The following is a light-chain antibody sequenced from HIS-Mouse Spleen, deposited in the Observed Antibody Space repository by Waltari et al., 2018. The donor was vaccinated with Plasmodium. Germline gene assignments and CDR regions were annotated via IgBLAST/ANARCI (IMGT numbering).Light chain of an antibody. CDR3: QQLNSYPLT. Sequence: AINLTQPPSSRLASVEEEVTITCRASQGISSDLAWYQQKPGKAPKLLIYDASSLQSGVPSRFSGSGSGTDFTLTISSLQPEDFATYYCQQLNSYPLTFGEGTKLEIK. CDR1: QGISSD. V-gene: IGKV1-13*02. J-gene: IGKJ4*01. CDR2: DAS.